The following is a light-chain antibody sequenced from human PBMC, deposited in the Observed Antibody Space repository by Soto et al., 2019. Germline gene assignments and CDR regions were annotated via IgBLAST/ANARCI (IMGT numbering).Light chain of an antibody. CDR3: QSYDSSLSGFYV. J-gene: IGLJ1*01. CDR2: GNT. CDR1: SSNIGAGYD. V-gene: IGLV1-40*01. Sequence: QSVLTQPPSVSGAPGQRVTISCTGSSSNIGAGYDVHWYQQLPGTAPKVFIYGNTNRPSGVPDRFSGSKSGTSASLAITGLQAEDEADYYCQSYDSSLSGFYVFGSGTKVTVL.